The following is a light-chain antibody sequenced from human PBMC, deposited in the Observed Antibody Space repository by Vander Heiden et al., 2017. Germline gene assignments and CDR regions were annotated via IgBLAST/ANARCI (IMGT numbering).Light chain of an antibody. CDR2: GAS. J-gene: IGKJ3*01. CDR3: QKYKSAPFT. V-gene: IGKV1-27*01. CDR1: QGISNY. Sequence: QMTQSPASLSASVGDRVTITCRASQGISNYLAWYQQKPGKVPKLLIYGASTLQSGVPSRFSGSGSGTDFTLTISSMQPEDVATYYCQKYKSAPFTFGPGTKVEIK.